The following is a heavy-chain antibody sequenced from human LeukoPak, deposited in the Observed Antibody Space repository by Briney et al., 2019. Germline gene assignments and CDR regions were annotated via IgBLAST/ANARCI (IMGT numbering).Heavy chain of an antibody. CDR2: IWYDGSNK. CDR3: ARSPPDTAMVLDY. CDR1: GFTFSNYG. J-gene: IGHJ4*02. D-gene: IGHD5-18*01. V-gene: IGHV3-33*01. Sequence: GGSLRLSCAASGFTFSNYGMHWVRQAPGKGLDWVAVIWYDGSNKYYADSVKGRFTISRDNSKDTLYLQMNSLRAEDTAVYYCARSPPDTAMVLDYWGQGTLVTVSS.